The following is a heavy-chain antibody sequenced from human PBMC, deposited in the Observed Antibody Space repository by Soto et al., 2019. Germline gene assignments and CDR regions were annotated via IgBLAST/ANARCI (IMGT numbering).Heavy chain of an antibody. CDR3: ARVPSSSGRAHFDY. CDR2: ISYDGSNK. D-gene: IGHD2-15*01. Sequence: GGSLRLSCAASGFTFSSYAMHWVRQAPGKGLEWVAVISYDGSNKYYADSVKGRFTISRDNSKNTLYLQMNSLRAEYTAVYYCARVPSSSGRAHFDYWGQGTLVTVSS. V-gene: IGHV3-30-3*01. J-gene: IGHJ4*02. CDR1: GFTFSSYA.